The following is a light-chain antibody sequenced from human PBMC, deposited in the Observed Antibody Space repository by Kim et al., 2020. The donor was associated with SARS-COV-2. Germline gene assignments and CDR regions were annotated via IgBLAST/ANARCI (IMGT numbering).Light chain of an antibody. Sequence: SSELTQDPAVSVALGQTVRITCQGDSLSGYYASWYQQKPGQAPVLVIYGKNNRPSGIPDRFSGSSSGNTASLTITGAQAEDEGDYYCNSRDTSGNHVVFGGGTQLTVL. CDR1: SLSGYY. V-gene: IGLV3-19*01. CDR3: NSRDTSGNHVV. J-gene: IGLJ2*01. CDR2: GKN.